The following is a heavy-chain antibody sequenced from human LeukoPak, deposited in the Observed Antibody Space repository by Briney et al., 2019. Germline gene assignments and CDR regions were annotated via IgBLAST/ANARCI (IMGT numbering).Heavy chain of an antibody. J-gene: IGHJ6*02. Sequence: ASVKVSCKASGYTFTSYGINWVRQAPGQGLEWMGWISAYNGNTIYAQKLQGRVAMTTDTSTRTVYMELRSLRFDDTAVYYCARDRRWRRDSETPYYYYGMDVWGQGTTVTVS. CDR3: ARDRRWRRDSETPYYYYGMDV. CDR2: ISAYNGNT. D-gene: IGHD5-24*01. CDR1: GYTFTSYG. V-gene: IGHV1-18*01.